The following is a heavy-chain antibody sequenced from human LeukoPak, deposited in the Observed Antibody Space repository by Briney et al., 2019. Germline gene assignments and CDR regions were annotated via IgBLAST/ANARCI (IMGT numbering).Heavy chain of an antibody. CDR2: IKGDGSEK. V-gene: IGHV3-7*01. J-gene: IGHJ6*02. D-gene: IGHD1-26*01. Sequence: GGSLRLSCAASGFTFSTYWMAWVRQAPGKGLEWVANIKGDGSEKYHGDSVTGRFTISRDNAKNSLYLQMNSLRAEDTAIYYCASYRVSPGMEVWGPGNTVPVSS. CDR3: ASYRVSPGMEV. CDR1: GFTFSTYW.